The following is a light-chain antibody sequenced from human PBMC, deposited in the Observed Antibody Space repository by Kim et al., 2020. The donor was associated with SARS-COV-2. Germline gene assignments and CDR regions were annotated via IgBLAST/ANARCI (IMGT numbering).Light chain of an antibody. CDR2: GAS. Sequence: EIVLTQSPGTLSLSPGERATLSCRASQSVSDNYLAWYQQKPGQAPRLLIYGASSRATGIPDRFSGSGSGTDFTLTISRLEPEDFAVYYCQQYDISTSCTFGQGTKLEI. V-gene: IGKV3-20*01. J-gene: IGKJ2*02. CDR1: QSVSDNY. CDR3: QQYDISTSCT.